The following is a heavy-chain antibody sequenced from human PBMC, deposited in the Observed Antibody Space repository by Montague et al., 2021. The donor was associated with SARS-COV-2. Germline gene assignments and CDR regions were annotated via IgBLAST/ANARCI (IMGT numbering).Heavy chain of an antibody. Sequence: SETLSLTCTVSGDSINSSYWSWIRQPPGKGLEWIGYVYYSGSTNYNPSLKSRVTISVDTPKNQFSLKLMSVTAADTAVYYCARGERGSWYNHYFDYWGQGALVTVSS. V-gene: IGHV4-59*13. D-gene: IGHD1-1*01. CDR1: GDSINSSY. CDR3: ARGERGSWYNHYFDY. CDR2: VYYSGST. J-gene: IGHJ4*02.